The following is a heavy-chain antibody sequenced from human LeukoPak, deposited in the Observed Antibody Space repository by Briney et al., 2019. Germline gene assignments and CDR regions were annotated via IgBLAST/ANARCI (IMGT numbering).Heavy chain of an antibody. CDR3: AKGARDVAPYYFDY. CDR2: ISWDGGST. Sequence: HPGGSLRLSCAASGFTFSSYWMSWVRQAPGKGLEWVSLISWDGGSTYYADSVKGRFTISRDNSKNSLYLQMNSLRAEDTALYYCAKGARDVAPYYFDYWGQGTLVTVSS. J-gene: IGHJ4*02. D-gene: IGHD5-12*01. CDR1: GFTFSSYW. V-gene: IGHV3-43D*03.